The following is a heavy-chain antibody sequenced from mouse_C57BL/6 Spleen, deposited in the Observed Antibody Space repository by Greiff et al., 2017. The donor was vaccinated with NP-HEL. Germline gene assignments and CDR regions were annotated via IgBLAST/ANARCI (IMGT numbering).Heavy chain of an antibody. J-gene: IGHJ4*01. D-gene: IGHD2-3*01. CDR3: ARLYDGYSLMDY. CDR1: GFTFSSYG. Sequence: VQLKESGGDLVKPGGSLKLSCAASGFTFSSYGMSWVRQTPDKRLEWVATISSGGSYTYYPDSVKGRFTIFRDNAKKTLYLQMSSLKSEDTAMYYCARLYDGYSLMDYWGQGTSVTVSS. CDR2: ISSGGSYT. V-gene: IGHV5-6*01.